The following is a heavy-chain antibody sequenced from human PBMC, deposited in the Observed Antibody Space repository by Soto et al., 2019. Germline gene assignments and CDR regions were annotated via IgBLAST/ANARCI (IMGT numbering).Heavy chain of an antibody. J-gene: IGHJ6*02. Sequence: QVQLVESGGGVVQPGRSLRLSCAASGFSFSSYGMHWVRQAPGKGLEWVAVISYDGSNEYYADSVKGRFTISRDNSKNTVFLQMNSLRAEDTAVYYCAKDLGYCSSTGCYDFYAMDVWGQGTTVTVSS. D-gene: IGHD2-2*01. CDR2: ISYDGSNE. CDR3: AKDLGYCSSTGCYDFYAMDV. CDR1: GFSFSSYG. V-gene: IGHV3-30*18.